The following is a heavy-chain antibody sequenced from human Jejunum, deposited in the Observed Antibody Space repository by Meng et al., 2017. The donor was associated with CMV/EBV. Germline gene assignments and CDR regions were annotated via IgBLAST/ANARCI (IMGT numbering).Heavy chain of an antibody. Sequence: TLSLTCVVSGGSLMGTNWWNWVRQPPGGGLEWIGEIFHSGATNLNPSLKSRVTISIDNSKNQFSLKLTSVTAADTAVYFCGDPPAGYWGQGVLVTVSS. CDR2: IFHSGAT. J-gene: IGHJ4*02. V-gene: IGHV4-4*01. CDR1: GGSLMGTNW. CDR3: GDPPAGY.